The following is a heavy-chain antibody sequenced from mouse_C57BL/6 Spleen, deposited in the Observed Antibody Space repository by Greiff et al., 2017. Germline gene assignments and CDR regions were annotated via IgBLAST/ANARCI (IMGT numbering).Heavy chain of an antibody. V-gene: IGHV5-9-1*02. CDR1: GFTFTSYA. J-gene: IGHJ3*01. CDR2: ISTGGDYI. Sequence: EVQVVQSGEGLVKPGGSLKLSCAASGFTFTSYAMSWVRQTPEQRLEWIAYISTGGDYIYYADTVKGRFTISRDNARNTLYLQMSSLEAEDTAMCYCTLTGSFAYWGQGTMVTVSA. D-gene: IGHD4-1*01. CDR3: TLTGSFAY.